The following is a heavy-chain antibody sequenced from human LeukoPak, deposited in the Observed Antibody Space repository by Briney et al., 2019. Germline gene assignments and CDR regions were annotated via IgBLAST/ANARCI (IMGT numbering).Heavy chain of an antibody. Sequence: SETLSLTCTISGDSINGHYWSWIRQPPGKRLEWIGDIHYKGSTNYNLSLKSRVTISVDTSKNHLSLNLTSVLAADTAIYYCARRDTGWNYCDYWGQGILVTVSS. V-gene: IGHV4-59*08. CDR3: ARRDTGWNYCDY. D-gene: IGHD6-19*01. CDR2: IHYKGST. J-gene: IGHJ4*02. CDR1: GDSINGHY.